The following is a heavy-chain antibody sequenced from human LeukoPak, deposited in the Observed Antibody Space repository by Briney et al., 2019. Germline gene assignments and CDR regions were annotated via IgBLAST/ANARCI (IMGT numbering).Heavy chain of an antibody. CDR3: ARARNYYDNSGYYYEGDAFDI. CDR2: IFYSGST. CDR1: GGSISNYH. Sequence: SETLSLTCTVSGGSISNYHWGWIRQPPGKGLEWIGYIFYSGSTNDNPSLKSRVTISVDTSENQFSLRLSSVTAADTAVYYCARARNYYDNSGYYYEGDAFDIWGQGTMVTVSS. J-gene: IGHJ3*02. V-gene: IGHV4-59*01. D-gene: IGHD3-22*01.